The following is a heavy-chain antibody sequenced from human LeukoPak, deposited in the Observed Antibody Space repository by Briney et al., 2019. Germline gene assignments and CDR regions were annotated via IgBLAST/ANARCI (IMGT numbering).Heavy chain of an antibody. CDR3: ARDSSSFPNYFDY. D-gene: IGHD2/OR15-2a*01. CDR1: GFTVSSNY. J-gene: IGHJ4*02. Sequence: GGSLRLSCVASGFTVSSNYMSWVRQPPGKGLEWVSLLYSDGSAFYADSVKGRFTISRDNSKDTVYLQMNMLRAEDTAVYYCARDSSSFPNYFDYWGQGTLVTVSS. V-gene: IGHV3-53*01. CDR2: LYSDGSA.